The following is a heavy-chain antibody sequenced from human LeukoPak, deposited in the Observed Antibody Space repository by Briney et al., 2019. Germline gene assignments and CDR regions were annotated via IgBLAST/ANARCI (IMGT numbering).Heavy chain of an antibody. CDR1: GYTFNSYG. Sequence: ASVKVSCKASGYTFNSYGISWVRQAPGQGLEWMGWISAYNGNTNYAQKVQGRVTMTTDTFTSTAYMELRSLRSDDTAVYYCARADIRAIASSGWYGFDYWGQGTLVTVSS. CDR3: ARADIRAIASSGWYGFDY. V-gene: IGHV1-18*01. D-gene: IGHD6-19*01. J-gene: IGHJ4*02. CDR2: ISAYNGNT.